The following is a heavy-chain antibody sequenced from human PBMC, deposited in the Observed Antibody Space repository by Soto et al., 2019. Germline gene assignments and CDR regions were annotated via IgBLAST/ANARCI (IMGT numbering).Heavy chain of an antibody. J-gene: IGHJ3*02. D-gene: IGHD2-15*01. CDR3: ALLGGAGDAFDI. CDR2: MNPNSGNT. V-gene: IGHV1-8*01. Sequence: ASVKVSCKASGYTFTSYDINWVRQATGQGFEGMGWMNPNSGNTGYAQKFQGRVTMTRHTSISTAYIELSSLRSEDTAVYCCALLGGAGDAFDIWGQGTRVTVS. CDR1: GYTFTSYD.